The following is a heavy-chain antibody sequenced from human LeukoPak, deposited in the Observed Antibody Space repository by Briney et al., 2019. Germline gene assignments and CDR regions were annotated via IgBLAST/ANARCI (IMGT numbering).Heavy chain of an antibody. CDR2: ISSSSSYI. V-gene: IGHV3-21*01. CDR3: ARQGGPYDSSGYYYFDY. J-gene: IGHJ4*02. CDR1: GFTFSSYS. D-gene: IGHD3-22*01. Sequence: GGSLRLSCAASGFTFSSYSMNWVRQAPGKGLEWVSSISSSSSYIYYADSVKGRFTIFRDNAKNSLYLQMNSLRAEDTAVYYCARQGGPYDSSGYYYFDYWGQGTLVTVSS.